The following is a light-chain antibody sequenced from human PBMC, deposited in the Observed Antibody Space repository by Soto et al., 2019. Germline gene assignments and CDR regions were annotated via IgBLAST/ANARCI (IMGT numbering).Light chain of an antibody. J-gene: IGKJ2*01. CDR2: DAS. Sequence: DIQMTQAPSSLSASVGDRVTITCRASQDINTYLNWYQQKPGKAPKHLIFDASTLHTGVPSRFSGSASGTDFTLTISSLQTDDFATYYCQQSYINPDTFGQGTKLE. V-gene: IGKV1-39*01. CDR3: QQSYINPDT. CDR1: QDINTY.